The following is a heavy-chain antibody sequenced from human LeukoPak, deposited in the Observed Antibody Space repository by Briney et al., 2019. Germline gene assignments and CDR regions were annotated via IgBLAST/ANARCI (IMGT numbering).Heavy chain of an antibody. V-gene: IGHV4-4*07. CDR3: ARDSGLRLPNYYYYTMDV. Sequence: SETLSLTCAVYGGSFSGYYWSWIRQPAGKGLEWIGRIYTSGSTNYNPSLKSRVTMSVDTSKNQLSLKLSSVTAADTAVYYCARDSGLRLPNYYYYTMDVWGKGTTVTISS. CDR1: GGSFSGYY. CDR2: IYTSGST. J-gene: IGHJ6*03. D-gene: IGHD5-12*01.